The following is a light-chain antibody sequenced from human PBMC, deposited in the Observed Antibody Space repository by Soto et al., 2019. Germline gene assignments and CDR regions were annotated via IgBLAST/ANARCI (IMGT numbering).Light chain of an antibody. Sequence: DIQMTQSPSTLSASVGDRVTITCRASQTISSWLAWYQQKPGKAPKLLIYDASSLESGVPSRFSGSGSGTEFTLTISSLQPDDFATYYGQQYNSYSGTFGQGTKGDIK. CDR1: QTISSW. CDR3: QQYNSYSGT. J-gene: IGKJ1*01. CDR2: DAS. V-gene: IGKV1-5*01.